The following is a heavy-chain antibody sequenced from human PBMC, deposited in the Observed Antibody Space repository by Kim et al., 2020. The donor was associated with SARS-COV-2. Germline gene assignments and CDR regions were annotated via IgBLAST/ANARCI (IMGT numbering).Heavy chain of an antibody. CDR3: ARVNPIAGGWYDAFDI. V-gene: IGHV3-73*01. Sequence: GGSLRLSCAASGFTLSGSTVHWVRQASGKGLEWVGRIRSKANSYATAYAASVKNRITISRDDSKNTAYLQMKSLKNEDTAVYYCARVNPIAGGWYDAFDIWGQGTMVTVSS. CDR2: IRSKANSYAT. J-gene: IGHJ3*02. CDR1: GFTLSGST. D-gene: IGHD6-19*01.